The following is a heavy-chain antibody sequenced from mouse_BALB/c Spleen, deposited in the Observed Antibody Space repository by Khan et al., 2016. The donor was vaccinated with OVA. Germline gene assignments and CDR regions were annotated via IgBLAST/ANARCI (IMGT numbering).Heavy chain of an antibody. Sequence: QVQLQQSGPGLVAPSQSLSITCTVSGFSLTGYGVNWVRQPPGKDLAWLGMIWSDGSTAYNSALKSRLSINKDNSKSQVFLKMNSLQTDDTARYFCARELRLGGFAYWGQGTLVTGST. CDR2: IWSDGST. V-gene: IGHV2-6-7*01. CDR3: ARELRLGGFAY. J-gene: IGHJ3*01. CDR1: GFSLTGYG. D-gene: IGHD1-2*01.